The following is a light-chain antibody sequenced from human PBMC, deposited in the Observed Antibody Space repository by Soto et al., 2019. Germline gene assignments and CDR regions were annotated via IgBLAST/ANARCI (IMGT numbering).Light chain of an antibody. Sequence: QSALTQPPSASGSPGQSLTISCTGTSSDVGFYNFVSWYQQRPGKAPKLVIYEVTKRPSGVPDRFSGSKSGSTASLTVSGLQADDEADYHCASYAGTRLFVFGSGTKVTVL. J-gene: IGLJ1*01. CDR1: SSDVGFYNF. CDR2: EVT. CDR3: ASYAGTRLFV. V-gene: IGLV2-8*01.